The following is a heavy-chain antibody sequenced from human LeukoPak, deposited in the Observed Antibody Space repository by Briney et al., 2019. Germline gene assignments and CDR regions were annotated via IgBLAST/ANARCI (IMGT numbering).Heavy chain of an antibody. J-gene: IGHJ4*02. D-gene: IGHD3-10*01. CDR1: GFTFDDYA. CDR3: ARGSALVEYYFDY. V-gene: IGHV3-9*03. Sequence: PGGSLRLSCAASGFTFDDYAMHWVRQAPGKGLEWVSGISWNSGSIGYADSVKGRFTISRDNAKNSLYLQMNSLRAEDMALYYCARGSALVEYYFDYWGQGTLVTVSS. CDR2: ISWNSGSI.